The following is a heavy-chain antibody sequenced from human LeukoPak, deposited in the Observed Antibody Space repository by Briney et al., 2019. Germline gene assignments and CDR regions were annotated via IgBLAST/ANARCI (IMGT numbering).Heavy chain of an antibody. D-gene: IGHD4-17*01. J-gene: IGHJ4*02. CDR1: GFTFSSHA. CDR3: ATEIRPNDY. V-gene: IGHV3-23*01. Sequence: GGSLRLSCAASGFTFSSHAMSWVRQVPGKGLEWVSSISISGGSTYYADSVKGRFTISRDNSKNTLYLQMTSLRPEDTGVYYCATEIRPNDYWGQGTLVTVSS. CDR2: ISISGGST.